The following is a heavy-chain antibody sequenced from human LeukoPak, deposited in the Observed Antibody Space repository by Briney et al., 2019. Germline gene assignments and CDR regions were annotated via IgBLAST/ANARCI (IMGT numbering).Heavy chain of an antibody. CDR3: ARGTWSSSIDY. V-gene: IGHV4-30-4*01. Sequence: SSQTLSLTCTVSGGFISSGDYYWSWIRQPPGKGLEYIGYIYYSGSTYYNPSLKSRITISVDTSKNQFSLKLSSVTAADTAVYYCARGTWSSSIDYWGQGTLVTVSS. J-gene: IGHJ4*02. D-gene: IGHD6-6*01. CDR1: GGFISSGDYY. CDR2: IYYSGST.